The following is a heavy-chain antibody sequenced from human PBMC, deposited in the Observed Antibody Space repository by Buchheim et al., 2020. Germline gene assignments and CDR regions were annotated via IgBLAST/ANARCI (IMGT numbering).Heavy chain of an antibody. D-gene: IGHD6-19*01. Sequence: QVQLVQSGAEVKKPGSSVKVSCKASGGTFSSYAISWVRQAPGQGLEWMGGIIPIFGTANYAQKFQGRVTITADESTSTAYMELSSLRSEDTAVYYCARDGQVSPGIAVAGTRRAEYFQHWGQGTL. CDR2: IIPIFGTA. J-gene: IGHJ1*01. CDR1: GGTFSSYA. CDR3: ARDGQVSPGIAVAGTRRAEYFQH. V-gene: IGHV1-69*12.